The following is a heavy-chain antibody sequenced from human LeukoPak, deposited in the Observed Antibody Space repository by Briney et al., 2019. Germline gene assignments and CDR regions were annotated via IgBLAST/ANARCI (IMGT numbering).Heavy chain of an antibody. CDR1: GFIFSRYW. CDR3: ARWVEGFDY. D-gene: IGHD1-1*01. J-gene: IGHJ4*02. V-gene: IGHV3-7*01. Sequence: GGSLRLSCAASGFIFSRYWMSWVRQAPGKGLEWVANINQDGSEKNYVDSVKGRFTISRDNAKNSLYLQMNSLRADDTAVYYCARWVEGFDYWGQGTLVTVSS. CDR2: INQDGSEK.